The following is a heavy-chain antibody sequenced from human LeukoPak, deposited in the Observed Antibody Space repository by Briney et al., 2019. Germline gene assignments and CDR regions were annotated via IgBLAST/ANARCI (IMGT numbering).Heavy chain of an antibody. D-gene: IGHD3-22*01. CDR3: ARESQLDYDSSGYYRRYFDY. J-gene: IGHJ4*02. CDR2: IYYSGST. Sequence: SQTLSPTCTVSGGSISSGGYYWSWIRQHPGKGLEWIGYIYYSGSTYYNPSLKSRVTISVDTSKNQFSLKLSSVTAADTAVYYCARESQLDYDSSGYYRRYFDYWGQGTLVTVSS. V-gene: IGHV4-31*03. CDR1: GGSISSGGYY.